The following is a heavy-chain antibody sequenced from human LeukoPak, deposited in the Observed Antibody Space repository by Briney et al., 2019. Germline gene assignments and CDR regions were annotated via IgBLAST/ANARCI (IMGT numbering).Heavy chain of an antibody. CDR1: GFTFSSYW. V-gene: IGHV3-74*01. CDR2: INSDGSST. CDR3: ARPCSGGSCYPWSAFDI. J-gene: IGHJ3*02. Sequence: QPGGSLRLSCAASGFTFSSYWMHWVRQAPGKGLVWVSRINSDGSSTSYADSVRGRFTISRDNAKNTLYLQMNSLRAEDTAVHYCARPCSGGSCYPWSAFDIWGQGTMVTVSS. D-gene: IGHD2-15*01.